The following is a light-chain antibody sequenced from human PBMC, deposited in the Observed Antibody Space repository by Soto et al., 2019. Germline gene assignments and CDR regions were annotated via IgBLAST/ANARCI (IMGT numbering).Light chain of an antibody. CDR3: SSYTSSSTLE. Sequence: QSALTQPASVSGSPGQSIAISCTGTSSDVGGYNYVSWYQQYPGEAPKLIIYDVSNRPSGVSNRFSGSKSGNTASLTISGLQSEDEADYYCSSYTSSSTLEIGGGTKLTVL. CDR1: SSDVGGYNY. J-gene: IGLJ2*01. CDR2: DVS. V-gene: IGLV2-14*01.